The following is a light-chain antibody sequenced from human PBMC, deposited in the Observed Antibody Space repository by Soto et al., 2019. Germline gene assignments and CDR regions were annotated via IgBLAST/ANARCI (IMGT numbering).Light chain of an antibody. V-gene: IGLV2-23*01. CDR3: CSYTGNFTLL. J-gene: IGLJ3*02. CDR1: SRDIGSYNL. CDR2: EAS. Sequence: QSALTQPASVSGSPGQSITMSCTGTSRDIGSYNLVSWYQQHPGKVPKLMIYEASKRPSGVSSRFSGSKSGNTASLTISGLQVEDEADYYCCSYTGNFTLLFGGGTKLPS.